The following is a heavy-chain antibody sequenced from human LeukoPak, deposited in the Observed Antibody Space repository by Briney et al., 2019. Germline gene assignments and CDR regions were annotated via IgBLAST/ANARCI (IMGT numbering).Heavy chain of an antibody. CDR2: IYPGDSDT. J-gene: IGHJ5*02. CDR1: GYSFTNYW. CDR3: ARHLRLWQNWFDP. V-gene: IGHV5-51*01. Sequence: PGESLKISCKGSGYSFTNYWIGWVRQMPGKGPEWMGIIYPGDSDTRYSPSFQGQVTISADKSISTAYLQWSSLKASDTAMYYCARHLRLWQNWFDPSGQGTLVTVSS. D-gene: IGHD5-18*01.